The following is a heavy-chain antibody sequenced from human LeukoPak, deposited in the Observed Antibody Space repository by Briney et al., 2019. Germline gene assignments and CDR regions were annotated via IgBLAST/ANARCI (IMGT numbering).Heavy chain of an antibody. V-gene: IGHV3-7*01. CDR1: GFTFSSYW. CDR3: ARDADYDILTGYYGAQGPFDY. J-gene: IGHJ4*02. Sequence: GGSLRLSCAASGFTFSSYWVSWVRQAPGKGLEWVANIKQDGSEKYYVDSVKGRFTISRDNAKNSLYLQMNSLRAEDTAVYYCARDADYDILTGYYGAQGPFDYWGQGTLVTVSS. CDR2: IKQDGSEK. D-gene: IGHD3-9*01.